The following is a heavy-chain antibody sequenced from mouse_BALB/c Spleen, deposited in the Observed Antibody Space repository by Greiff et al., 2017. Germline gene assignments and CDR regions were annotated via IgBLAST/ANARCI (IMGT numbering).Heavy chain of an antibody. CDR3: AREDGNYSYFDY. J-gene: IGHJ2*01. CDR2: ISDGGSYT. CDR1: GFTFSDYY. V-gene: IGHV5-4*02. Sequence: DVMLVESGGGLVKPGGSLKLSCAASGFTFSDYYMYWVRQTPEKRLEWVATISDGGSYTYYPDSVKGRFTISRDNAKNNLYLQMSSLKSEDTAMYYCAREDGNYSYFDYWGQGTTLTVSS. D-gene: IGHD2-1*01.